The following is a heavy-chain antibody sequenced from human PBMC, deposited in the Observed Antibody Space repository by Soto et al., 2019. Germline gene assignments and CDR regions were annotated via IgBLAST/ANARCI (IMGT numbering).Heavy chain of an antibody. CDR3: AREPNYFDY. CDR2: IYYTGTT. J-gene: IGHJ4*02. Sequence: PSEPLSLTCNVSGSPISSYYWSWFRQPPGQGLEWVGYIYYTGTTTYNPSLRSRVAFSVDASKSQFSLDLRFVTAADTAVYYCAREPNYFDYWGQGTLVTVSS. CDR1: GSPISSYY. V-gene: IGHV4-59*12.